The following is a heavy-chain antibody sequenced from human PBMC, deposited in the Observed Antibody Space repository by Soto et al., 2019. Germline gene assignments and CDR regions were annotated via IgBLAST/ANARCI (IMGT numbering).Heavy chain of an antibody. CDR2: IVVGSGNT. D-gene: IGHD1-26*01. J-gene: IGHJ3*02. Sequence: EASVKVSCKASGFTFTSSAVQWVRQARGQRLEWIGWIVVGSGNTNYAQKFQERVTITRDMSTSTAYMELSSLRSEDTAVYYCAAEEWELLLADAFDIWGQGTMVTVSS. CDR3: AAEEWELLLADAFDI. V-gene: IGHV1-58*01. CDR1: GFTFTSSA.